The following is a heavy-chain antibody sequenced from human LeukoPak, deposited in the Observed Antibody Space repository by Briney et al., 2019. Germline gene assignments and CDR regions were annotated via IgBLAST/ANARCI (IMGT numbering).Heavy chain of an antibody. J-gene: IGHJ3*02. Sequence: GASVKVSCKASGGTFSSYAISWVRQAPGQGLEWMGGIIPIFGTANYAQKFQGRVTITADESTSTAYMELSSLRSEDTAVYYCARSAVVPAAYDAFDIWGQGTMVTVSS. CDR2: IIPIFGTA. CDR1: GGTFSSYA. CDR3: ARSAVVPAAYDAFDI. V-gene: IGHV1-69*13. D-gene: IGHD2-2*01.